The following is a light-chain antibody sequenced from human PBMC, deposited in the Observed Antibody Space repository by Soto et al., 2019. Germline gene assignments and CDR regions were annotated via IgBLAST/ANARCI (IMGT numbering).Light chain of an antibody. J-gene: IGKJ2*01. V-gene: IGKV1-17*03. Sequence: DIQMTHSPSTLSASVGDGVTITCRASQGINNYLAWFQQKPGKVPKCLIYAASSLQSGVPSRFSGSRSGTEFTLTISSLQPEDFATYYCLQHNTYPYTFGQGTKVDIK. CDR3: LQHNTYPYT. CDR2: AAS. CDR1: QGINNY.